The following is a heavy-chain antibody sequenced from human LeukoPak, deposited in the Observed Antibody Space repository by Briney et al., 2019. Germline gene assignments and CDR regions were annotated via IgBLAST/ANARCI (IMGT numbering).Heavy chain of an antibody. D-gene: IGHD2-15*01. V-gene: IGHV1-45*02. CDR2: ITPFNGNT. CDR1: GFTFTSSA. J-gene: IGHJ6*02. CDR3: ARDRGLEVVAATSLHYYGMDV. Sequence: GASVKVSCKASGFTFTSSAVQWVRQASGQALEWMGWITPFNGNTNYAQKFQDRVTITRDRSMSTAYMELSSLRSEDTAVYYCARDRGLEVVAATSLHYYGMDVWGQGTTVTVSS.